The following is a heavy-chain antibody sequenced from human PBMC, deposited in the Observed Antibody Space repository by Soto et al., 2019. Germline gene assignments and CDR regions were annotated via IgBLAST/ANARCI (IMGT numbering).Heavy chain of an antibody. CDR1: GYTFTSYG. CDR2: ISAYNGNT. V-gene: IGHV1-18*01. CDR3: ARVNPSGYCSSTSCYGY. D-gene: IGHD2-2*03. Sequence: ASVKVSCKASGYTFTSYGISWVRQAPGQGLEWMGWISAYNGNTNYAQKLQGRVTMTTDTSTSTAYMELRSLRSDDTAVYYCARVNPSGYCSSTSCYGYWGQGTLVTVSS. J-gene: IGHJ4*02.